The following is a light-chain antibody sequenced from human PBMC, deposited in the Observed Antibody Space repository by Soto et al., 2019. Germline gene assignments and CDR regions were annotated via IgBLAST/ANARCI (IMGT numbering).Light chain of an antibody. CDR2: DVN. J-gene: IGLJ1*01. V-gene: IGLV2-14*03. CDR3: SSYTSSAPFYD. CDR1: STDVDGYDY. Sequence: QSVLTQPASVSGSPGQSITISCTGASTDVDGYDYVSWYQQHPGQAPKLMIYDVNNRPSGVSYRFSGSKSGDTASLTISGLQAEDDADYYCSSYTSSAPFYDFGTGTNVTVL.